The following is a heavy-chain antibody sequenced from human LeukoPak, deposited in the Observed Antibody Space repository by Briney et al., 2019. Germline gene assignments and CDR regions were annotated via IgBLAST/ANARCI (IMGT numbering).Heavy chain of an antibody. V-gene: IGHV3-74*01. CDR1: GFTFSTYW. CDR2: INPDGSGT. J-gene: IGHJ6*02. D-gene: IGHD3-16*01. CDR3: ARRYVNYYYGLDV. Sequence: PGGSLRLSCAASGFTFSTYWMHWVRQAPGKGLVWVSRINPDGSGTDYADSVKGRFTISRDNAKNTLYLQMNSLRAEDTAVYYCARRYVNYYYGLDVWGQGTTVTVSS.